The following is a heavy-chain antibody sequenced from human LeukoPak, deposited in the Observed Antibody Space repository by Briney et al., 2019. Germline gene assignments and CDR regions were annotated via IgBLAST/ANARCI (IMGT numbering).Heavy chain of an antibody. CDR2: ISGSGGST. D-gene: IGHD3-22*01. Sequence: PGGSLRLSCAASGFTFSSYAMSWVRQAPGKGLEWVSAISGSGGSTYYADSVKGRFTFSRDNSKNTLYLQMNSLRAEDTAVYYCAKDFYYDSSGPDYWGQGTLVTVSS. J-gene: IGHJ4*02. V-gene: IGHV3-23*01. CDR3: AKDFYYDSSGPDY. CDR1: GFTFSSYA.